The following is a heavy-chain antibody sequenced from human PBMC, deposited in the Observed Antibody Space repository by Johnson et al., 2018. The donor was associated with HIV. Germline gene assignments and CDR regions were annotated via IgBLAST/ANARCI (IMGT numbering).Heavy chain of an antibody. V-gene: IGHV3-30*14. CDR2: ISDDGSNI. Sequence: QEKLVESGGGLVQPGGSLRVSCAASGFTFSSYWMNWVRQAPGKGLEWVALISDDGSNIYYADSVKGQFTISRDNSKNTVYLQMHSLRGEDTAVYYCARGHILTGYSGVFDMWGQGTMVTVSS. CDR1: GFTFSSYW. CDR3: ARGHILTGYSGVFDM. J-gene: IGHJ3*02. D-gene: IGHD3-9*01.